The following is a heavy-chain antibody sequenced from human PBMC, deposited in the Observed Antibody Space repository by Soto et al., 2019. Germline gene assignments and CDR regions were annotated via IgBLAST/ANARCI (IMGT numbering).Heavy chain of an antibody. D-gene: IGHD2-2*01. V-gene: IGHV3-66*01. CDR3: ARAFMPYGTDV. CDR1: GITVRSNY. Sequence: PGGSLRVSCAASGITVRSNYMNWVRQAPEKGLEWVSSFYTDGSKYYADSVKGRFTISRDNSKNTLYLQMNSLRAEDTAVYYCARAFMPYGTDVWGQGTTVTVSS. J-gene: IGHJ6*02. CDR2: FYTDGSK.